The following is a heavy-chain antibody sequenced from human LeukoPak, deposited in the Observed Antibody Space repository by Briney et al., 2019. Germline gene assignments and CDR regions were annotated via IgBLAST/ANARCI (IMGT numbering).Heavy chain of an antibody. CDR2: IYYSGST. V-gene: IGHV4-59*12. Sequence: PSETLSLTCTVSGGSISSYYWSWVRQPPGKGLEWIGYIYYSGSTNYNPSLKSRVTVSVDTSKNQFSLKLSSVTAADTAVYYCARDRNRPGYYFDYWGQGTLVTVCS. CDR3: ARDRNRPGYYFDY. CDR1: GGSISSYY. J-gene: IGHJ4*02. D-gene: IGHD1-14*01.